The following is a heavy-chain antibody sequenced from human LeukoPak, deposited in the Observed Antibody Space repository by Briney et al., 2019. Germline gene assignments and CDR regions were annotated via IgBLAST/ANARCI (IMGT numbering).Heavy chain of an antibody. Sequence: SETLSLTCAVYGGSFSGYYWSWIRQSPGKGLEWIGEINHSGSTNYIPSLKSRVTISVDTSKNQFSLKLSSVTAADTAVYYCAIYCSSTRCSNDYWGQGTLVTLSS. D-gene: IGHD2-2*01. CDR1: GGSFSGYY. CDR3: AIYCSSTRCSNDY. V-gene: IGHV4-34*01. CDR2: INHSGST. J-gene: IGHJ4*02.